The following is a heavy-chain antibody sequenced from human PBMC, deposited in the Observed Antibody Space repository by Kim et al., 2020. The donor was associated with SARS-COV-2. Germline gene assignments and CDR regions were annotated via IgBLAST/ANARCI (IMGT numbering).Heavy chain of an antibody. CDR3: ARAHVDYDFWSGYYLPNWFDP. CDR2: IIPIFGTA. D-gene: IGHD3-3*01. Sequence: SVKVSCKASGGTFSSYAISWVRQAPGQGLERMGGIIPIFGTANYAQKFQGRVTITADESTSTAYMELSSLRSEDTAVYYCARAHVDYDFWSGYYLPNWFDPWGQGTLVTVSS. V-gene: IGHV1-69*13. CDR1: GGTFSSYA. J-gene: IGHJ5*02.